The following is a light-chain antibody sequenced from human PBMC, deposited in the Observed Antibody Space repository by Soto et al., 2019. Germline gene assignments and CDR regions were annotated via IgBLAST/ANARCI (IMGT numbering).Light chain of an antibody. CDR1: SSNIGAGYD. V-gene: IGLV1-40*01. CDR3: QSYDSSVSKVV. CDR2: GNS. J-gene: IGLJ2*01. Sequence: QSVLTQPPSVSGAPGQRVTISCTGSSSNIGAGYDVHWYQQLPGTAPKLLIYGNSNQPPGVPDRFSGSKSGTSASLAITGLQAEDEADYYCQSYDSSVSKVVFGGGTKLTVL.